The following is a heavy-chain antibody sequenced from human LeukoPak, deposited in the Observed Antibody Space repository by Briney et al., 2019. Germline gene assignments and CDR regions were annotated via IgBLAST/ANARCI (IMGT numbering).Heavy chain of an antibody. V-gene: IGHV4-38-2*02. CDR3: ARGHWFMDV. CDR1: GYSISSGYY. Sequence: PSETLSLTCTISGYSISSGYYWGWIRQPPGKGLEWIGSIYHSGSTYYNPSLKSRVTISVDTPKNQFSLKLSSVTAADTAVYYCARGHWFMDVWGKGTTVTVSS. J-gene: IGHJ6*03. CDR2: IYHSGST. D-gene: IGHD3-10*01.